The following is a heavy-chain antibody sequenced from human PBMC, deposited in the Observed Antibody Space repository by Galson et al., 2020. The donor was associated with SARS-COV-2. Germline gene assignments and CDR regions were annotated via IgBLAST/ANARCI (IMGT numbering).Heavy chain of an antibody. CDR3: ARDGGYGVGCVDY. CDR1: GFTFISHG. CDR2: IRYDGNNY. Sequence: GESLKISCAASGFTFISHGMHWVRQAPDKGLEWVAFIRYDGNNYYYADSVKGRFTISRDNSQNKVYLQMNSLRDEDTAVYYCARDGGYGVGCVDYWGQGTLVTVSS. V-gene: IGHV3-30*02. D-gene: IGHD3-22*01. J-gene: IGHJ4*02.